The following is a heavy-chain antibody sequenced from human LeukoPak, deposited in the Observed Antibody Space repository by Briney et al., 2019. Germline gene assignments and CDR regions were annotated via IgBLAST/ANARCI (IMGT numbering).Heavy chain of an antibody. CDR3: SRGDYYDSSGYYHYYYYYMDV. CDR2: ISWNSGSI. D-gene: IGHD3-22*01. J-gene: IGHJ6*03. V-gene: IGHV3-9*01. Sequence: GGSLRLSCAASGFTFDDYAMHWVRQAPGKGLEWVSGISWNSGSIGYADSVKGRFTISRDNAKNSLYLQMNTLRAEDTAVYYCSRGDYYDSSGYYHYYYYYMDVWGKGTTVTISS. CDR1: GFTFDDYA.